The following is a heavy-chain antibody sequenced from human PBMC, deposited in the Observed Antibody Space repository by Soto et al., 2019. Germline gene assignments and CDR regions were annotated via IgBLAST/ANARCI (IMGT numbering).Heavy chain of an antibody. CDR2: IIPMFGTP. V-gene: IGHV1-69*06. CDR3: AREQVSGTYFTY. J-gene: IGHJ4*02. Sequence: QVHLVQSGAEVKKAGSSVKVSCKASGDTLNNYALSWVRQAPGEGLEWMGGIIPMFGTPNYAQKFQGRVTISADKSTSTVYMELSSLRSEDTAVYFCAREQVSGTYFTYWGQGTPVTVSS. CDR1: GDTLNNYA. D-gene: IGHD3-10*01.